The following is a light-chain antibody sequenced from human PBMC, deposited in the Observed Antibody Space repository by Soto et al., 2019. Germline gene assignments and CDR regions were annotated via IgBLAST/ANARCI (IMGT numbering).Light chain of an antibody. V-gene: IGLV1-44*01. Sequence: QSVLTQPPSASGTPGQRVTISCSGSRASIGSNTVTWYQHLPGAAPKLLVYNNNQRPSGVPDRFSGSKSDTSASLAISGLQXXDEAVYYCAAWDDSLSGPVFGGGTKVTVL. CDR3: AAWDDSLSGPV. CDR1: RASIGSNT. J-gene: IGLJ3*02. CDR2: NNN.